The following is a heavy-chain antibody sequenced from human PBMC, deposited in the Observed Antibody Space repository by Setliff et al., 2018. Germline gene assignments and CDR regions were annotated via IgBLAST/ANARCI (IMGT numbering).Heavy chain of an antibody. CDR2: VSASGST. Sequence: PSETLSLTCTVSGASISDFYWTWIRQPAGKELEWIGRVSASGSTTYNPSLKSRVTMSIDTSTNQISLKLTSVTAADTAMYYCARERTIFGILVISGWFDPWGHGTVVTVSS. J-gene: IGHJ5*02. D-gene: IGHD3-3*01. CDR3: ARERTIFGILVISGWFDP. V-gene: IGHV4-4*07. CDR1: GASISDFY.